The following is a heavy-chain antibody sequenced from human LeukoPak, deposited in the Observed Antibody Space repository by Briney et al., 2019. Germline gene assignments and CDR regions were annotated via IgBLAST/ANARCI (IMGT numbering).Heavy chain of an antibody. D-gene: IGHD7-27*01. Sequence: SETLSLTCTVSGGSISSYYWSWIRQPPGKGLEWIGYIYYSGSTNYNPSLKSRVTISLDTSKNQFSLKLSSVTAADTAVYYCARRDWGYYYGMDVWGQGTTVTVSS. CDR1: GGSISSYY. J-gene: IGHJ6*02. V-gene: IGHV4-59*01. CDR3: ARRDWGYYYGMDV. CDR2: IYYSGST.